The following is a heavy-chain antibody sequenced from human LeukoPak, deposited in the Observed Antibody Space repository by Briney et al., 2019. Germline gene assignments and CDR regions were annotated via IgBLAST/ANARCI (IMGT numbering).Heavy chain of an antibody. J-gene: IGHJ5*02. CDR2: INPNSGGT. CDR3: ARLNWGSIEAAYNWFDH. D-gene: IGHD6-13*01. Sequence: ASVKVSCKASGYTFTVYYMHWVRQAPGQGLEWMGWINPNSGGTNYAQKFQGRVTMTRDTSISTAYMELSRLRSGDTAVYYCARLNWGSIEAAYNWFDHWGQGTLVTVSS. CDR1: GYTFTVYY. V-gene: IGHV1-2*02.